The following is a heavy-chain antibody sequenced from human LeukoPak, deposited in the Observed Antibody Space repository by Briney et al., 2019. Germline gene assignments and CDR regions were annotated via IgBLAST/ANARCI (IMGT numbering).Heavy chain of an antibody. Sequence: GGSLRLSCAASGFTFSSHEMNWVRQAPGKGLEWVSYISSSGSAKYYADSGKGRFTISRDNAKNSLDLQMNSLKAEDTAVYYCARAAHYDSSGYYRPDYWGQGTLVTVSS. CDR3: ARAAHYDSSGYYRPDY. CDR1: GFTFSSHE. V-gene: IGHV3-48*03. D-gene: IGHD3-22*01. CDR2: ISSSGSAK. J-gene: IGHJ4*02.